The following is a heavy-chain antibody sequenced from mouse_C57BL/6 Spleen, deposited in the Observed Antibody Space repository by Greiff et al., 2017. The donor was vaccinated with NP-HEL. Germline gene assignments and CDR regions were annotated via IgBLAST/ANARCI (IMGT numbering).Heavy chain of an antibody. CDR2: IYPGDGDT. CDR1: GYAFSSSW. Sequence: VQLQQSGPELVKPGASVKISCKASGYAFSSSWMNWVKQRPGKGLEWIGRIYPGDGDTNYNGKFKGKATLTADKSSSTAYMQLSSLTSEDSAVYFCARGYYSNYYFDYWGQGTTLTVSS. CDR3: ARGYYSNYYFDY. J-gene: IGHJ2*01. D-gene: IGHD2-5*01. V-gene: IGHV1-82*01.